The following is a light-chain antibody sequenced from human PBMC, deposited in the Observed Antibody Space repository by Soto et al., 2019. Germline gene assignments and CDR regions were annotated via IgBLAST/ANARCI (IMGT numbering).Light chain of an antibody. J-gene: IGKJ2*01. CDR2: GAS. CDR3: QQYNNWPPYT. Sequence: EIVMTQSPATLSVSPGERATLSCRASQSVSSNLAWYQQTPGQAPRLLIYGASTRATGIPARFSGSGSGTKFTLTISSLQSEDFAVYYCQQYNNWPPYTFGQGTKLEIK. CDR1: QSVSSN. V-gene: IGKV3-15*01.